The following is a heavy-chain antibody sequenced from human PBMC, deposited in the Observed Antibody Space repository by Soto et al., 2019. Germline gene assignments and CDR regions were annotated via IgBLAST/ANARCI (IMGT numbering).Heavy chain of an antibody. CDR3: AAAFLAAEIDF. CDR2: ISNDGTNK. CDR1: GFTFSNCA. Sequence: PWGSLRLSCAASGFTFSNCAMLWIRQAPGKGLEWVALISNDGTNKYYADSVKGRLTISRDNSKSILYLQMNSLRAEDTALYYCAAAFLAAEIDFWGHGTLVTVSS. J-gene: IGHJ4*01. V-gene: IGHV3-30-3*01. D-gene: IGHD6-13*01.